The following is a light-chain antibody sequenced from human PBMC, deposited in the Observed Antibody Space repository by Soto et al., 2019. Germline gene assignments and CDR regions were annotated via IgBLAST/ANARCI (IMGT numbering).Light chain of an antibody. CDR3: QQRSNWT. CDR2: DAF. J-gene: IGKJ1*01. V-gene: IGKV3-11*01. Sequence: EIVLTQSPATLSLSPGERATLSCRASQSVSSYLAWYQQKPGQAPSLLIYDAFNRATGIPARFSGSGSGTDFPLTISSLEPEDFAVYYCQQRSNWTFGQGTKVEIK. CDR1: QSVSSY.